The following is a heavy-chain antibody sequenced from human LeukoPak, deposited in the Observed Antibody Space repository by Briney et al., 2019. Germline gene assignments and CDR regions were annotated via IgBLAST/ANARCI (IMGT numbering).Heavy chain of an antibody. CDR2: VYMGGTT. Sequence: GGSLRLSCAASGYTVSTNYMNWVRQAPGKGLEWVSVVYMGGTTYYADSVKGRFTISRDSTKNTIYLQMNNLRAEDTAVYYCARGLLRDGYTYTYSFDYWGQGALVTVSS. V-gene: IGHV3-66*01. J-gene: IGHJ4*02. CDR3: ARGLLRDGYTYTYSFDY. CDR1: GYTVSTNY. D-gene: IGHD5-18*01.